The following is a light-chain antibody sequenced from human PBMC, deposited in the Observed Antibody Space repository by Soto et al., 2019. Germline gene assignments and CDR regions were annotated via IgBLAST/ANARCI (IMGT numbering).Light chain of an antibody. J-gene: IGKJ1*01. CDR1: QSLHSKY. CDR3: QHYDASQWT. V-gene: IGKV3-20*01. Sequence: EIVLTQSPGTLSLAPGERATLSCRAGQSLHSKYFSWYQQIPGQAPRLLIYGASNRATGIPDRFSGSGSGTDFTLTISRLEPEDFAVYYCQHYDASQWTFGQGTKVDIK. CDR2: GAS.